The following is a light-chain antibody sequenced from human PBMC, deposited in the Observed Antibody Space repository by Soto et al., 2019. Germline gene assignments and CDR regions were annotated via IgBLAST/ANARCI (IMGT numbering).Light chain of an antibody. J-gene: IGLJ3*02. CDR2: EVT. Sequence: QSALTQPPSASGSRGQSVTISCTVTSVDSNYVSWFQQHPGKAPQLIICEVTKRPSGVPDRFSGSKSGNTPSLTVSRLQDDDEADYYCSSYGARDNLVFGGGTKLTVL. CDR3: SSYGARDNLV. V-gene: IGLV2-8*01. CDR1: SVDSNY.